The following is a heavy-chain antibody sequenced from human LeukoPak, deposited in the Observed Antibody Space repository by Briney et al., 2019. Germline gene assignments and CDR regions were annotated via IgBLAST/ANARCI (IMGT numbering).Heavy chain of an antibody. D-gene: IGHD3-10*01. Sequence: GASVKVSCKASGYTFTSYGISWVRQAPGQGLEWMGWISAYNGNTNYAQKLQGRVTMTTDTSTSTAYMELRSLRSDDTAVYYCARDLPMVRGVYNWFGPWGQGTLVTVSS. CDR2: ISAYNGNT. V-gene: IGHV1-18*01. CDR1: GYTFTSYG. CDR3: ARDLPMVRGVYNWFGP. J-gene: IGHJ5*02.